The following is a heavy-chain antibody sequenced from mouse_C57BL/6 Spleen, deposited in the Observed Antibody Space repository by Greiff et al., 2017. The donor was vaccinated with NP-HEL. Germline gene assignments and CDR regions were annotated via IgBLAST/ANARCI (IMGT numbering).Heavy chain of an antibody. CDR3: ARAQEGYYYAMDD. CDR1: GYAFSSSW. Sequence: QVQLQQSGPELVKPGASVKISCKASGYAFSSSWMNWVKQRPGKGLEWIGRIYPGDGDTNYNGKFKGKATLTADKSSSTAYMQLSSLTSEDSAVYFCARAQEGYYYAMDDWGQGTSVTVSS. D-gene: IGHD1-3*01. J-gene: IGHJ4*01. V-gene: IGHV1-82*01. CDR2: IYPGDGDT.